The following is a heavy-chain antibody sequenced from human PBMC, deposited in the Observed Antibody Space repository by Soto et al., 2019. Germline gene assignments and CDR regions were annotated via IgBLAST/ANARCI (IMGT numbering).Heavy chain of an antibody. CDR3: ARDMIAAAGTHYYYGMDV. J-gene: IGHJ6*02. CDR1: GGTFSSYA. V-gene: IGHV1-69*01. D-gene: IGHD6-13*01. Sequence: QVQLVQSGAAVTKPGSSVKVSCKASGGTFSSYAISWVRQAPGKGLEWLGGITPIFGTANYAQKFQGRVTITADESTSTAYMELSSLRSEDTAVYYCARDMIAAAGTHYYYGMDVWGQGTTVTVSS. CDR2: ITPIFGTA.